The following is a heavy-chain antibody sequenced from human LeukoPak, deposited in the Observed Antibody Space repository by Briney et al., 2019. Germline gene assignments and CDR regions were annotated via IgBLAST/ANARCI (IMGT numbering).Heavy chain of an antibody. Sequence: GGSLRLSCEASGFTFSAYAMTWVRQAPGKGLEWVSSIGSDNKPHYSESVKGRFTISRDNSTNTLYLQMNSLRDEDTAVYFCAKGSTSSCYSTLDCWGRGTLVTVSS. J-gene: IGHJ4*02. D-gene: IGHD2-15*01. CDR2: IGSDNKP. CDR3: AKGSTSSCYSTLDC. V-gene: IGHV3-23*05. CDR1: GFTFSAYA.